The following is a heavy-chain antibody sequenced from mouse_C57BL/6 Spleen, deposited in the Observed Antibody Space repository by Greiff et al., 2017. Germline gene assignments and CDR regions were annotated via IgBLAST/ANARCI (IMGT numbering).Heavy chain of an antibody. CDR2: ISYDGSN. J-gene: IGHJ3*01. D-gene: IGHD2-3*01. V-gene: IGHV3-6*01. CDR1: GYSITSGYY. CDR3: ARGGGYYVPAWFAY. Sequence: EVKLMESGPGLVKPSQSLSLTCSVTGYSITSGYYWNWLRQFPGNKLEWMGYISYDGSNNYNPSLKNRISIPRDTSKNQFFLKLNSVTTEDTATYYCARGGGYYVPAWFAYWGQGTLVTVSA.